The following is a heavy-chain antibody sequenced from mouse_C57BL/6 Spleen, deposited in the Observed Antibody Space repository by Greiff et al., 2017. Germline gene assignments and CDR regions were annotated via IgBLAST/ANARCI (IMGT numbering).Heavy chain of an antibody. J-gene: IGHJ1*03. D-gene: IGHD1-1*01. CDR1: GFTFSSYA. CDR2: ISSGGDYI. CDR3: TRDPHYYGSRYFDV. V-gene: IGHV5-9-1*02. Sequence: EVKLVESGEGLVKPGGSLKLSCAASGFTFSSYAMSWVRQTPEKRLEWVAYISSGGDYIYYADTVKGRFTISRDNARHTLYLQMSSLKSEDTAMYYCTRDPHYYGSRYFDVWGTGTTVTVSS.